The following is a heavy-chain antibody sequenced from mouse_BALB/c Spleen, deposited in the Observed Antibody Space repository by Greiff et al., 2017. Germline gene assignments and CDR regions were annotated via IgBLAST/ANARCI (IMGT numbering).Heavy chain of an antibody. CDR3: ARESDYGNYNAMDY. V-gene: IGHV5-17*02. CDR2: ISSGSSTI. CDR1: GFTFSSFG. D-gene: IGHD2-1*01. Sequence: DVKLVESGGGLVQPGGSRKLSCAASGFTFSSFGMHWVRQAPEKGLEWVAYISSGSSTIYYADTVKGRFTISRDNPKNTLFLQMTSLRSEDTAMYYCARESDYGNYNAMDYWGQGTSVTVSS. J-gene: IGHJ4*01.